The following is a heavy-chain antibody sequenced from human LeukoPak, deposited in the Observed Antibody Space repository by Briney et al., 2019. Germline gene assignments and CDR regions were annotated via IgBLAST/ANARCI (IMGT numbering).Heavy chain of an antibody. CDR3: AKQPDNYYDSSGPDY. CDR2: ISDSGGST. Sequence: QPWGSLRLSCAASGFAFSSYGMNWVRQAPGKGLEWVSGISDSGGSTYYADSVKGRFTISRDNSKNTLYLQMNSLRAEDTAVYYCAKQPDNYYDSSGPDYWGQGTLVTVSS. CDR1: GFAFSSYG. V-gene: IGHV3-23*01. D-gene: IGHD3-22*01. J-gene: IGHJ4*02.